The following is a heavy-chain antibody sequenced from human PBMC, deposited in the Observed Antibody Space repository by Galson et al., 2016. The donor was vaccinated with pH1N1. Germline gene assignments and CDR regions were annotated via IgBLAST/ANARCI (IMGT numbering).Heavy chain of an antibody. J-gene: IGHJ4*02. V-gene: IGHV5-51*03. Sequence: QSGADVKQPGESLKISWKGSGSSFTSHWSGWVRQMPGQGLEWKVTIYPDDSNILYSPSFQGKVTVSADKSITTAYLQWSSLKASNRGMYYCARLSRYCNGGSCFAFDYWGQGALVSVSS. CDR2: IYPDDSNI. CDR1: GSSFTSHW. D-gene: IGHD2-15*01. CDR3: ARLSRYCNGGSCFAFDY.